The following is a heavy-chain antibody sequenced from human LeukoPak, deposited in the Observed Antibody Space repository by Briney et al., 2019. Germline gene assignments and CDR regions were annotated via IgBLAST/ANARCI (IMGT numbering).Heavy chain of an antibody. J-gene: IGHJ3*02. CDR1: GGSLSSYY. Sequence: SETLSLTCTVSGGSLSSYYWSWIRQPPGKGLEWIGYIYDSGSTNYNPSLKRRVTISVDTSKNQFSLKLSSVTAADTAVYYCARAVVHDAFDIWGQGTMVTVSS. D-gene: IGHD3-22*01. V-gene: IGHV4-59*01. CDR3: ARAVVHDAFDI. CDR2: IYDSGST.